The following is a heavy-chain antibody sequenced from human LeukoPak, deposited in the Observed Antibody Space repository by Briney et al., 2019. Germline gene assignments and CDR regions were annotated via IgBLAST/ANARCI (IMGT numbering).Heavy chain of an antibody. CDR3: AKVPKMVRGVIISFDY. J-gene: IGHJ4*02. CDR1: GFTFSSYS. Sequence: GGSLRLSCAASGFTFSSYSMNWVRQAPGKGLEWVSAISGSGGSTYYADSVKGRFTISRDNSKNTLYLQMNSLRAEDTAVYYCAKVPKMVRGVIISFDYWGQGTLVTVSS. CDR2: ISGSGGST. D-gene: IGHD3-10*01. V-gene: IGHV3-23*01.